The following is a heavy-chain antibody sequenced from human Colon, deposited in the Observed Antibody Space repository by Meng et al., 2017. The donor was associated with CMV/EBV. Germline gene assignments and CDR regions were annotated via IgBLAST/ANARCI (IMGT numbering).Heavy chain of an antibody. V-gene: IGHV3-66*01. Sequence: GGSLRLSCAASGFTVSSNYMSWVRQAPGKGLEWVSVIYSGGSTYYADSVKGRFTISRDNSKNSLYLQMNSLRAEDTAVYYCARVLGYSSSVHLNPGLGGGDYWGQGTLVTVSS. J-gene: IGHJ4*02. D-gene: IGHD6-13*01. CDR2: IYSGGST. CDR1: GFTVSSNY. CDR3: ARVLGYSSSVHLNPGLGGGDY.